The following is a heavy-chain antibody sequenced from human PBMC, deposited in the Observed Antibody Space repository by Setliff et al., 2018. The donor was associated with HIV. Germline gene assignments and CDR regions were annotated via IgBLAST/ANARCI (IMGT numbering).Heavy chain of an antibody. CDR2: ISSSGSTI. CDR3: ARGRFHRLHRPYSGSGSLGIQYFDY. CDR1: GFNVRSNY. J-gene: IGHJ4*02. V-gene: IGHV3-48*03. D-gene: IGHD3-10*01. Sequence: GGSLRLSCVVSGFNVRSNYMNWVRQAPGKGLEWVSYISSSGSTIYYAGSVKGRFTISRDNAKNSLYLQMNSLRAEDTALYYCARGRFHRLHRPYSGSGSLGIQYFDYWGQGTLVTVSS.